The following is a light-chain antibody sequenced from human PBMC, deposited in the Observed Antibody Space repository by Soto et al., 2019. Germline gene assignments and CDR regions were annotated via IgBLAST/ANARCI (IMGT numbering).Light chain of an antibody. Sequence: QSALTQPASVSGSPGQSITISCTGTSSDLGDYNSVSWYQHHPGKAPKLMIYDVSHRPSGVSNRFSGSKSGNPASLTISGLQAEDEADYYCCSYAGSYTFVVFGTGTKVTVL. CDR1: SSDLGDYNS. CDR2: DVS. CDR3: CSYAGSYTFVV. J-gene: IGLJ1*01. V-gene: IGLV2-14*01.